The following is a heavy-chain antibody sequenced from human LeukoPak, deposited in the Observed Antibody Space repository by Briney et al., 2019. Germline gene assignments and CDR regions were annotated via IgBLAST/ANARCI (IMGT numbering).Heavy chain of an antibody. J-gene: IGHJ6*03. Sequence: GGSLRLSCAASGFAFSSYAMIWVRQAPGKGLEWVSSISGGGSNTYYADTVKGRFTISRDQSKNTLYVQMNSLRAEDTAIYYCAKSAGDYYYYYMDVWGKGTTVTVSS. D-gene: IGHD3-10*01. CDR1: GFAFSSYA. CDR2: ISGGGSNT. V-gene: IGHV3-23*01. CDR3: AKSAGDYYYYYMDV.